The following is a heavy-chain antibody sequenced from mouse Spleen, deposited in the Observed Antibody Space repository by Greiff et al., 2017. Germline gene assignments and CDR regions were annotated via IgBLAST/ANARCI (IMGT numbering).Heavy chain of an antibody. J-gene: IGHJ2*01. CDR1: GYTFTSYW. D-gene: IGHD1-1*01. CDR2: IDPSDSYT. V-gene: IGHV1-69*01. Sequence: QVQLQQPGAELVMPGASVKLSCKASGYTFTSYWMHWVKQRPGQGLEWIGEIDPSDSYTNYNQKFKGKATLTVDKSSSTAYMQLSSLTSEDSAVYYCARQYYGSSYTFLYWGQGTTLTVSS. CDR3: ARQYYGSSYTFLY.